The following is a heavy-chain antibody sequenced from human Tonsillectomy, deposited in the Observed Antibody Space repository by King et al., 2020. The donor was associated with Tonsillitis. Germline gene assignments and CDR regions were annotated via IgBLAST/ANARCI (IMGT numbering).Heavy chain of an antibody. Sequence: HVQLVQSGAEVKKPGASVKVSCKASGNTFSSYGLHWVRQAPGQRLEWMGWINAGDGYTKYSQKFQGRLTFTRDTSANTAYMELSSLRSEDTAVYYCARDNPDHYDSSGSFDNWGQGILVTVSS. D-gene: IGHD3-22*01. CDR2: INAGDGYT. J-gene: IGHJ4*02. CDR3: ARDNPDHYDSSGSFDN. CDR1: GNTFSSYG. V-gene: IGHV1-3*01.